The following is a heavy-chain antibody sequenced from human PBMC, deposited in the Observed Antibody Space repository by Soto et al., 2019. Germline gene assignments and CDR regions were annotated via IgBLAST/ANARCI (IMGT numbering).Heavy chain of an antibody. V-gene: IGHV1-8*01. CDR1: GYTFTSYD. J-gene: IGHJ6*02. CDR3: AREKSYDMDV. CDR2: MNPNSGNT. Sequence: QVQLVQSGAEVKKPGASVKVSCKASGYTFTSYDINWVRQATGQGLEWMGWMNPNSGNTGNAKKFQSRVTMTRNTSISTAYMELSSLRSKDTAVYYCAREKSYDMDVWGQGTTVTVSS.